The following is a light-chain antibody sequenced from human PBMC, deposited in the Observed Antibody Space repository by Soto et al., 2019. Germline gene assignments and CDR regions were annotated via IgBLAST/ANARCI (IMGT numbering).Light chain of an antibody. V-gene: IGKV3-20*01. CDR3: HQYGSSPRT. CDR1: QSVSSSY. Sequence: EIVLTQSPGTLSLSPGERATLSCRASQSVSSSYLAWHQQKPGQAPRLLIYGASSRATGIPDRFSGSGSGTDFTLTISRLEAEDVAVYYCHQYGSSPRTFGQGTKLEIK. CDR2: GAS. J-gene: IGKJ2*02.